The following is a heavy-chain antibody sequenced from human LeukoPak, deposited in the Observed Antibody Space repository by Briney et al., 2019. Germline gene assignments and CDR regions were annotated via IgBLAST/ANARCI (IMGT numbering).Heavy chain of an antibody. CDR2: LSCRSCYK. J-gene: IGHJ4*02. D-gene: IGHD3-10*01. V-gene: IGHV3-21*05. Sequence: GGSLRLSCAASGFIYNSYAMRGVPQAPGRGWEGGSYLSCRSCYKIYADSVKGSFNISRDNAKNSLYLQMNSLRAEDTAVYYCARATGWFGELPTWGQGTLVTVSS. CDR3: ARATGWFGELPT. CDR1: GFIYNSYA.